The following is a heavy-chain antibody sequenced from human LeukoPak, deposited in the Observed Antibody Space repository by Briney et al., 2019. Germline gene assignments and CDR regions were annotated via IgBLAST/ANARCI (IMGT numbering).Heavy chain of an antibody. CDR2: IYIGVST. J-gene: IGHJ4*02. V-gene: IGHV3-66*01. CDR1: GFTVSSSY. D-gene: IGHD5-18*01. Sequence: GGSLRLSCAPSGFTVSSSYISSVRQAPRKGLEWVSVIYIGVSTDYADSVRGRFTISRDNSKNTLYVQMKSVRAEDTAVYYCARGRRGNSYGLYYFDYWGQGTLVTVSS. CDR3: ARGRRGNSYGLYYFDY.